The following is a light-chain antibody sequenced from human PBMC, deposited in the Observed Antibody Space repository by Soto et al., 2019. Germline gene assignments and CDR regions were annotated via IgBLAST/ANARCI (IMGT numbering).Light chain of an antibody. J-gene: IGLJ1*01. CDR3: SSYPSSSTHV. Sequence: QSALTQPASVSGSPGQSITISCTGTSSDIGNYNYVSWYQQDPGKAPKLMIYDVSNRPSGVSNRFSGSKSGITASLTISGLQAEDEADYYCSSYPSSSTHVFGTGTKLTVL. V-gene: IGLV2-14*01. CDR1: SSDIGNYNY. CDR2: DVS.